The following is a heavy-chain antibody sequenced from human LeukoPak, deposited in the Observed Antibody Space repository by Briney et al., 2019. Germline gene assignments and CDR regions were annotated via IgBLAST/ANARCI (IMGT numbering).Heavy chain of an antibody. CDR2: INSGGAP. V-gene: IGHV3-23*01. D-gene: IGHD2-15*01. Sequence: PGGSLRLSCAASGFTFSNYAVMWVRQAPGQGLEWVSAINSGGAPRYADSVKGRFTISRDNAKNSLYLQMNSLRAEDTALYYCARETPPLSYYYYYMDVWGKGTTVTVSS. CDR1: GFTFSNYA. J-gene: IGHJ6*03. CDR3: ARETPPLSYYYYYMDV.